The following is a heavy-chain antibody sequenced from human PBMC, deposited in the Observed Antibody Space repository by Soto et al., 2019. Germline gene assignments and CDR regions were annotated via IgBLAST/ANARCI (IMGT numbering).Heavy chain of an antibody. V-gene: IGHV6-1*01. Sequence: PSQTLSLTCAISGDSVSSNSASWTWIRQSPSRGLEWLGRTYYRSKWFNDYAVSVKSRITINPDTSKNQFSLQLNSVTPEDTAVYYCARLYSRAWAFAYWGQGTLVTVSS. CDR2: TYYRSKWFN. D-gene: IGHD6-13*01. CDR3: ARLYSRAWAFAY. J-gene: IGHJ4*02. CDR1: GDSVSSNSAS.